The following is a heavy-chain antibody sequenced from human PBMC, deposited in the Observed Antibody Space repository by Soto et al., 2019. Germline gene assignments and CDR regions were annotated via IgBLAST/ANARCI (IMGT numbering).Heavy chain of an antibody. CDR3: AGGPAIVVVPVAMNYYYGMDV. J-gene: IGHJ6*02. V-gene: IGHV3-30*03. Sequence: QVQLVESGGGVVQPGRSLRLSCAASGFTFSSYGMHWVRQAPGKGLEWVAVISYDGSNKYYADSVKGRFTISRDNCKTALQLRCNSLRAEDTAVYYSAGGPAIVVVPVAMNYYYGMDVWGQGTTVTVSS. CDR1: GFTFSSYG. CDR2: ISYDGSNK. D-gene: IGHD2-2*01.